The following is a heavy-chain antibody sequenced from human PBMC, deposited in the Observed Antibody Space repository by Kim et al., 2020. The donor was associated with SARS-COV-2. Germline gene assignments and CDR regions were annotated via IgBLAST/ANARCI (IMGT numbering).Heavy chain of an antibody. D-gene: IGHD1-7*01. CDR2: GGRT. V-gene: IGHV3-64D*06. CDR3: VKNWNSDH. Sequence: GGRTYYADAVKGRFPISRDNPKNTLYLQMSSLRAEDTAVYYCVKNWNSDHWGQGTLVTVSS. J-gene: IGHJ5*02.